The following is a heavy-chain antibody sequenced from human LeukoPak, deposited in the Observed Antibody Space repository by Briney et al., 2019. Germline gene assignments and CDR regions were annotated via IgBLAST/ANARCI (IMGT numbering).Heavy chain of an antibody. V-gene: IGHV3-7*01. CDR3: ARERLYGDYYYYYYMDV. CDR1: GFTFSSYW. CDR2: IKQDGSGK. Sequence: GGSLRLSCAASGFTFSSYWMSWVRQAPGKGLEWVANIKQDGSGKYYVDSVKGRFTISRDNAKNSLYLQMNSLRAEDTAVYYCARERLYGDYYYYYYMDVWGKGTTVTVCS. J-gene: IGHJ6*03. D-gene: IGHD4-17*01.